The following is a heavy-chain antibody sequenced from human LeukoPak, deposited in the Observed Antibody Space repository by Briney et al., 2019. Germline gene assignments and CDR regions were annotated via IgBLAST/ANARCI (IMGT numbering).Heavy chain of an antibody. V-gene: IGHV1-46*01. CDR2: INPSAGGI. CDR1: GYSFTSYF. D-gene: IGHD1-26*01. Sequence: ASVKVSCKASGYSFTSYFMHWVRQAPGQGLEWMGIINPSAGGIDYAQKFQGRITMTEDTSTDTAYMELSSLRSEDTAVYYCATGPRGSYALKRVYWGQGTLVTVSS. CDR3: ATGPRGSYALKRVY. J-gene: IGHJ4*02.